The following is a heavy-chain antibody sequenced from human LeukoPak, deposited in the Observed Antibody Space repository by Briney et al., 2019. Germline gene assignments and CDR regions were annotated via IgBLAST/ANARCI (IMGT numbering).Heavy chain of an antibody. D-gene: IGHD2-15*01. Sequence: ASVKVSCKASKYTFTDYYMHWVRQAPGQGLEWMGWINPNSGGTNYAQKFQGRVTMTRDTSISTAYMELSSLRSEDTAVYYCARACSGGSCYSGYAFDIWGQGTMVTVSS. V-gene: IGHV1-2*02. CDR2: INPNSGGT. CDR3: ARACSGGSCYSGYAFDI. CDR1: KYTFTDYY. J-gene: IGHJ3*02.